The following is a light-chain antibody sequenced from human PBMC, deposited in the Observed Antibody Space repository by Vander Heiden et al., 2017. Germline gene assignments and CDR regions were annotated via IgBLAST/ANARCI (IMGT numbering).Light chain of an antibody. CDR2: DAS. CDR3: QHYNNWPLT. J-gene: IGKJ4*01. CDR1: HSISTN. V-gene: IGKV3-15*01. Sequence: VMTQSPSTLSVSPGERATLSCRASHSISTNLAWYQQKPGQAPRLLIYDASARATGIPASFSGSGSGTQFTLTISSLQSEDFAVYYCQHYNNWPLTFGGGTKVEIK.